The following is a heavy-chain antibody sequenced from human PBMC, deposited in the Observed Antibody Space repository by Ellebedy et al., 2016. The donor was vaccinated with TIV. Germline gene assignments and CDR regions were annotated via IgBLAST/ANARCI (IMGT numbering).Heavy chain of an antibody. V-gene: IGHV3-53*01. D-gene: IGHD5/OR15-5a*01. CDR1: GFTVSSSY. Sequence: GESLKISCAASGFTVSSSYMTWVRQAPGKGLEWVSVVYSGGNTYYADSVKGRFTISRDNYKSTLYLQMRSLRTEDTAVYYCARVTRDGVYNIGGTFEIWGHGTMVTVS. J-gene: IGHJ3*02. CDR2: VYSGGNT. CDR3: ARVTRDGVYNIGGTFEI.